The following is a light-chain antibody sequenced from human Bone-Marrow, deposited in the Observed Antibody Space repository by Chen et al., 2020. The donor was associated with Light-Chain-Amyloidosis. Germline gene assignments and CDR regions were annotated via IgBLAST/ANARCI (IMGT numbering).Light chain of an antibody. CDR2: GAS. CDR3: QQYNNWPLYT. V-gene: IGKV3-15*01. J-gene: IGKJ2*01. Sequence: EIVMTPSPATLSVSPGERATLSCRASQSVSSNLAWYQQKPGQAPRLLIYGASNRATGIPARFSGSGSGTEFTLTISSLQSEDFAVYYCQQYNNWPLYTFGQGTKLEIK. CDR1: QSVSSN.